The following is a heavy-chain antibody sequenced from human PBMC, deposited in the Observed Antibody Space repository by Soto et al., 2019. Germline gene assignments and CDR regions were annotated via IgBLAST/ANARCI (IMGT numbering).Heavy chain of an antibody. CDR3: ARGRRYCSSTSCYRYYYYYGMDV. J-gene: IGHJ6*02. CDR1: GGSFSGYY. CDR2: INHSGST. V-gene: IGHV4-34*01. D-gene: IGHD2-2*01. Sequence: SETLSLTCAVYGGSFSGYYWSWIRQPPGKGLEWIGEINHSGSTNYNPSLKSRVTISVDTSKNQFSLKLSSVTAADTAVYYCARGRRYCSSTSCYRYYYYYGMDVWGQGTTVTVSS.